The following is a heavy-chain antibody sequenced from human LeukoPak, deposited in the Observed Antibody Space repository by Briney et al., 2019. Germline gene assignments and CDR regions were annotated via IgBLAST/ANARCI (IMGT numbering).Heavy chain of an antibody. V-gene: IGHV4-61*02. CDR1: GGSISSGSYY. CDR2: IYTSGST. D-gene: IGHD5-18*01. J-gene: IGHJ4*02. Sequence: SETLSLTCTVSGGSISSGSYYWSWIRQPAGKGLEWIGRIYTSGSTNYNPSLKSRVTIPVDTSKNQFSLKLSSVTAADTAVYYCSSTAMVIGGGDYWGQGTLVTVSS. CDR3: SSTAMVIGGGDY.